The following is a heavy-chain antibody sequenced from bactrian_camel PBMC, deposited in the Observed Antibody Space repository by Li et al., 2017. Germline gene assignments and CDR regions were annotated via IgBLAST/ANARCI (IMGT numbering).Heavy chain of an antibody. Sequence: VQLVESGGGTVQAGGSLGLSCATSGDTDNLDYMGWYRDAPGKGREGVSSLYIEGGSTAYIDSVKGRFTMSQDKAKNTLYLQLNSLKTEDTAMYYCANGLQWYEYWGQGTQVTVS. CDR3: ANGLQWYEY. CDR1: GDTDNLDY. J-gene: IGHJ4*01. V-gene: IGHV3S40*01. CDR2: LYIEGGST. D-gene: IGHD2*01.